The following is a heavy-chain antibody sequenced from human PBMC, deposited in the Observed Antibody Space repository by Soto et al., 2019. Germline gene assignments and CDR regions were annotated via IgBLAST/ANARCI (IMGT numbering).Heavy chain of an antibody. CDR2: IIPIFGTA. V-gene: IGHV1-69*13. CDR3: ARDVDTAMARESYYYYGMDV. Sequence: SVKVSCKASGGTFSSYSISWVRQAPGQGLEWMGGIIPIFGTANYAQKFQGRVTITADESTSTAYMELSSLRSEDTAVYYCARDVDTAMARESYYYYGMDVWGQGTTVTVSS. D-gene: IGHD5-18*01. CDR1: GGTFSSYS. J-gene: IGHJ6*02.